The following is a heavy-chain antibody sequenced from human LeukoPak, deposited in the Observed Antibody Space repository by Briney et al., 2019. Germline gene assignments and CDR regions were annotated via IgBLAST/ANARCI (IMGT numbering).Heavy chain of an antibody. J-gene: IGHJ4*02. CDR2: ISAYNGNT. V-gene: IGHV1-18*01. CDR3: TIGGGGSGGTPNDY. D-gene: IGHD3-10*01. Sequence: ASVKVSCKASGYTFTSYGISWVRQAPGQGLEWMGWISAYNGNTNYAQKLQGRVAMTTHTSTTTAYMALRSLRSDDTAGYYITIGGGGSGGTPNDYWGQGTLVTVSS. CDR1: GYTFTSYG.